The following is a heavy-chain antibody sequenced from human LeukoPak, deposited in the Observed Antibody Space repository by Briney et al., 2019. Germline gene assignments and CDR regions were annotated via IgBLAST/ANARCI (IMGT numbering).Heavy chain of an antibody. CDR2: IYHSGTT. D-gene: IGHD3-10*01. J-gene: IGHJ4*02. CDR1: GDSITSHNW. V-gene: IGHV4-4*01. CDR3: ASCLFDYYYFDQ. Sequence: TEALSLTCAVSGDSITSHNWWSWVRQSPGKGLEWIGEIYHSGTTNYSPSLKSRVTISVDKSKNQLSLRLTSVTAADTAVYFCASCLFDYYYFDQWGQGTLVTVSS.